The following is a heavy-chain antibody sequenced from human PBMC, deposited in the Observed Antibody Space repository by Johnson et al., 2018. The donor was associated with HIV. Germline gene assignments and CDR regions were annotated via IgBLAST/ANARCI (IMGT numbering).Heavy chain of an antibody. CDR2: IWYDGSNK. V-gene: IGHV3-33*01. D-gene: IGHD6-6*01. J-gene: IGHJ3*02. CDR3: ARDRTLWQLVRPGGAFDI. Sequence: QVQLVESGGGVVQPGRSLRLSCAASGFTFSSYGMHWVRQAPGKGLEWVAVIWYDGSNKYYADSVKGRFTISRDISKNTLYLQMNSLRAEDTAVYYCARDRTLWQLVRPGGAFDIWGQGTMVTVSS. CDR1: GFTFSSYG.